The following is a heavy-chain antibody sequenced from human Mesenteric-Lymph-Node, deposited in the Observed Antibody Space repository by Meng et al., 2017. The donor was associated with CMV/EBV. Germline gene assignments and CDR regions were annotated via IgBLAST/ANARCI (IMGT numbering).Heavy chain of an antibody. V-gene: IGHV1-2*02. CDR1: GYSFTGYY. J-gene: IGHJ6*02. D-gene: IGHD2-2*01. Sequence: ASVKVSCKASGYSFTGYYMHWVRQAPGQGLEWMGWMYPNSGDTNYAQRFQGRVTMTRDTSINTAYMELSRLRSDDTAVYYCATGIVVVPDDYYYYGMDVWGQGTTVTVSS. CDR3: ATGIVVVPDDYYYYGMDV. CDR2: MYPNSGDT.